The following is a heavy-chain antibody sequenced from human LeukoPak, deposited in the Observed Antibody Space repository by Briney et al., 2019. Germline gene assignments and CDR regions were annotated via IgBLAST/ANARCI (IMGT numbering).Heavy chain of an antibody. J-gene: IGHJ3*02. D-gene: IGHD4-11*01. CDR1: GGSISSYY. CDR3: ARRTTVVYNVFDI. CDR2: IYYTGST. V-gene: IGHV4-59*08. Sequence: PSETLSLTCTVSGGSISSYYWSWIRQPPGKGLEWIGYIYYTGSTNYNPSLKSRVTISVDTSKNQFSLKLRSVTAADTAVYYCARRTTVVYNVFDIWGQGTMVTVSS.